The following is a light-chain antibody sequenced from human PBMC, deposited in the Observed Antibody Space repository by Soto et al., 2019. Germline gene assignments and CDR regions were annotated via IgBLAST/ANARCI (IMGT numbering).Light chain of an antibody. CDR2: DAS. V-gene: IGKV3-11*01. Sequence: EIVLTQSPATLSLSPGERATLSCRASQSVINFLGWYQQKPGQTPRLLVYDASNSATGIPARFSGSGSGTDFILTISSPEPEDFAVYFCQQRYNWPPTFGQGTQLEIK. CDR1: QSVINF. J-gene: IGKJ2*01. CDR3: QQRYNWPPT.